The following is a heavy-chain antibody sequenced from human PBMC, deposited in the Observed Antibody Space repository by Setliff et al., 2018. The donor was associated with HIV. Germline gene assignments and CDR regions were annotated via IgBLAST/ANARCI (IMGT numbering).Heavy chain of an antibody. V-gene: IGHV3-11*06. D-gene: IGHD3-10*01. J-gene: IGHJ6*02. CDR2: ISSSSSYT. CDR1: GFTFSDYY. Sequence: PGGSLRLSCAASGFTFSDYYMSWIRQAPGKGLEWVSYISSSSSYTNYADSVKGRFTISRDNAKNSMDLQMNSLRAEDTAIYYCARKLRPGHGVDVWGQGTTVTVSS. CDR3: ARKLRPGHGVDV.